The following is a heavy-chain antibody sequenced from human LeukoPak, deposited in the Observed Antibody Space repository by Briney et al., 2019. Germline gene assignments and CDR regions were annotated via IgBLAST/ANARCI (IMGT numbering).Heavy chain of an antibody. Sequence: ASVKVSCKASGYTFTGYYMQWVRQAPGQGLEWMGRINPNSGGTNYAQKFQGRVTMTRDTSISTAYMELSRLRSDDTAVYYCARDSPGDDYVWGSYRYYFDYWGQETLVTVSS. V-gene: IGHV1-2*06. J-gene: IGHJ4*02. CDR1: GYTFTGYY. D-gene: IGHD3-16*01. CDR3: ARDSPGDDYVWGSYRYYFDY. CDR2: INPNSGGT.